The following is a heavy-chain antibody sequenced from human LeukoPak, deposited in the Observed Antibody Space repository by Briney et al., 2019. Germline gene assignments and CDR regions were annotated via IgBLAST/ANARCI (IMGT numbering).Heavy chain of an antibody. CDR1: GFTFATYA. CDR3: ARDCGSGYYYDSSGC. V-gene: IGHV3-30*02. D-gene: IGHD3-22*01. CDR2: IRWHGNNK. Sequence: GGSLRLSCAASGFTFATYAMTWVRQAPGKGLEWVAFIRWHGNNKFYADSVKGRFTISRDNSKNTLSLQMNSLRVEDTAVYYCARDCGSGYYYDSSGCWGQGTLVTVSS. J-gene: IGHJ4*02.